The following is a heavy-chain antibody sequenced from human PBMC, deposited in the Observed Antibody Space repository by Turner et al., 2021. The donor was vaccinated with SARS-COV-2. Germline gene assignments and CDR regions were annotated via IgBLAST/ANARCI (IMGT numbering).Heavy chain of an antibody. CDR2: IKQDESEK. V-gene: IGHV3-7*03. CDR3: ATGGYSYHH. CDR1: GLTFSSYW. J-gene: IGHJ4*02. Sequence: EVQVVESGGGLVQPGGSVRFTCAVSGLTFSSYWMSWVRQAPGKGLEWVANIKQDESEKIYVDSVKSRFTISRDNAKISLYLQMNSLRAEDTAVYYCATGGYSYHHWGQGTLVTVSS. D-gene: IGHD5-18*01.